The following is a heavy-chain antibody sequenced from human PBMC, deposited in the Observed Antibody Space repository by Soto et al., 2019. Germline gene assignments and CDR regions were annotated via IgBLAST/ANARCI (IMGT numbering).Heavy chain of an antibody. CDR1: GFTFSSYS. Sequence: GSLRLSCAASGFTFSSYSMDWVRQAPGKGLEWVSYISSSSSTIYYADSVKGRFTISRDNAKNSLYLQMNSLRDEDTAVYYCARVGYDFWSGYSPIYYFDYWGQGTLVTVSS. CDR2: ISSSSSTI. D-gene: IGHD3-3*01. V-gene: IGHV3-48*02. J-gene: IGHJ4*02. CDR3: ARVGYDFWSGYSPIYYFDY.